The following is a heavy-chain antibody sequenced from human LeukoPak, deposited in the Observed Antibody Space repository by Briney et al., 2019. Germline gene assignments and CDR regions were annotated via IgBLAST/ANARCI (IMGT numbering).Heavy chain of an antibody. J-gene: IGHJ3*02. CDR2: IKSKTDGGTT. CDR3: TTEHSHQLELRTVAFDI. CDR1: GFTFSNAW. Sequence: GGSLRLSCAASGFTFSNAWMSWVRQAPGKGLEWVGRIKSKTDGGTTDYAAPVKGRFTISRDDSKNTLYLQMNSLKTEDTAVYYCTTEHSHQLELRTVAFDIWGQGTMVTVSS. D-gene: IGHD1-7*01. V-gene: IGHV3-15*01.